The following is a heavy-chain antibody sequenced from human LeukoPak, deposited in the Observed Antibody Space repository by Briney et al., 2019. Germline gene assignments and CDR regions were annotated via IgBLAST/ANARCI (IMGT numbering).Heavy chain of an antibody. V-gene: IGHV1-18*01. CDR3: ATASSGVTKYYYYYYMDV. CDR2: ISAYNGNT. Sequence: ASVKVSCKASGYTFTSYGISWVRQAPGQGLEWMGWISAYNGNTNYAQKFQGRVTMTEDTSTDTAYMELSSLRSEDTAVYYCATASSGVTKYYYYYYMDVWGKGTTVTVSS. CDR1: GYTFTSYG. D-gene: IGHD3-10*01. J-gene: IGHJ6*03.